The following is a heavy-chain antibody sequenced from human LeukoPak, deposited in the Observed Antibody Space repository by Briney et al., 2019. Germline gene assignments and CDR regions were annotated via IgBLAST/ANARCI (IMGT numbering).Heavy chain of an antibody. Sequence: SETLSLTCTVSRDSISDYYWSWIRQPPGERLEWIGYIYYSGSTNYNPSLKSRATISLDTSKNQFSLKLSSVTAADTAVYYCARANYDFWSGGWFDPWGQGTLVTVSS. D-gene: IGHD3-3*01. CDR3: ARANYDFWSGGWFDP. J-gene: IGHJ5*02. CDR2: IYYSGST. V-gene: IGHV4-59*08. CDR1: RDSISDYY.